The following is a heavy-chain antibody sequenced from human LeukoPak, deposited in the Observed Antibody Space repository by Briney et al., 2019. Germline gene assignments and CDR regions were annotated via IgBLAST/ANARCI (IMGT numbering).Heavy chain of an antibody. V-gene: IGHV3-15*01. D-gene: IGHD3-22*01. CDR2: IKSKADRETT. CDR1: GLSFSNVW. CDR3: TTAYDSTYTDFDP. J-gene: IGHJ5*02. Sequence: GGSLRLSCGASGLSFSNVWMTWVRQAPGKGLEWVGGIKSKADRETTHYAAPVNGRFTMSRDDSKNTLFLHMSNLKAEDTAVYYCTTAYDSTYTDFDPWGQGTLVTVSS.